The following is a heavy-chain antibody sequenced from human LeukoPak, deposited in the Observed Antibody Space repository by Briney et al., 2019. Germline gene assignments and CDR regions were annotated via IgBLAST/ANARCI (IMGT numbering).Heavy chain of an antibody. CDR1: GFTVSSNY. D-gene: IGHD5-18*01. Sequence: GGSLRLSCAASGFTVSSNYMSWVRQAPGKGLEWVSVIYSGGSTYYADSVKGRFTISRDNSKNTLYLQMNSLRAEDTAVYYCARSSAWIQLWLHFDYWGQGTLVTVSS. CDR3: ARSSAWIQLWLHFDY. V-gene: IGHV3-53*01. J-gene: IGHJ4*02. CDR2: IYSGGST.